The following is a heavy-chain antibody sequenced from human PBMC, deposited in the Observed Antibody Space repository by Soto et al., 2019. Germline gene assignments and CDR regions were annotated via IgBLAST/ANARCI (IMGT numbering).Heavy chain of an antibody. CDR2: IYYSGST. D-gene: IGHD5-12*01. CDR3: ATTSDYSGYDSLYYFDY. V-gene: IGHV4-39*01. CDR1: GGSISSSSYY. Sequence: SETLSLTCTVSGGSISSSSYYWGWIRQPPGKGLEWIGSIYYSGSTYYNPSLKSRVTISVDTSKNQFSLKLSSVTAADTAVYYCATTSDYSGYDSLYYFDYWGQGTLVTVS. J-gene: IGHJ4*02.